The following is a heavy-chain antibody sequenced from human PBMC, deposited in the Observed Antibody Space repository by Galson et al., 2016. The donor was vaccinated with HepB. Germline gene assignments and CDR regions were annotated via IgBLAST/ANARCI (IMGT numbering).Heavy chain of an antibody. CDR2: IGSSGSSI. CDR1: GFTFSDYY. V-gene: IGHV3-11*01. CDR3: ARGDFIAARAFDP. Sequence: SLRLSCAASGFTFSDYYMSWIRQAPGKGLEWVSCIGSSGSSIYYADSVMGRFTISRDNAKNSLYLQMNSLRAEDTAVYFCARGDFIAARAFDPWGQGTLVTVSS. J-gene: IGHJ5*01. D-gene: IGHD6-6*01.